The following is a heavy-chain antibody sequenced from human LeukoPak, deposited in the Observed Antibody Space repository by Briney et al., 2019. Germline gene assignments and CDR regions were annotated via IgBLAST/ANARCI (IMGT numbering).Heavy chain of an antibody. V-gene: IGHV3-23*01. D-gene: IGHD3-22*01. CDR1: GFIFNNYG. Sequence: PGGSLRLSCAASGFIFNNYGLIWVRQAPGKGLQWVSAISNDGGGTTYADFVKGRFTISRDNSKNTLFLQMSSLRAEDTALYYCAKGGSGYFADLSGQGTLVTVSS. CDR2: ISNDGGGT. CDR3: AKGGSGYFADL. J-gene: IGHJ5*02.